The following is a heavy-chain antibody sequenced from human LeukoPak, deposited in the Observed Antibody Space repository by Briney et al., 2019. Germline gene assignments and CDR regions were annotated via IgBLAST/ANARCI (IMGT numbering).Heavy chain of an antibody. Sequence: GESLKISCKGSGYSFTSYWIGWVRQMPGKGLEWMGIIYPGDSDTRYSPSFQGQVTISADKSISTAYLQWSSLKASDTAMYYCASPQGTYGDYKSGDAFDIWGQGTMVTVSS. D-gene: IGHD4-17*01. CDR1: GYSFTSYW. J-gene: IGHJ3*02. CDR2: IYPGDSDT. CDR3: ASPQGTYGDYKSGDAFDI. V-gene: IGHV5-51*01.